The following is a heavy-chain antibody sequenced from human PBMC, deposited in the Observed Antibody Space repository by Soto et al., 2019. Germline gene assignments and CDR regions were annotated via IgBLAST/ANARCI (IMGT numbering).Heavy chain of an antibody. CDR1: GGSFSGYY. Sequence: PSETLSLTCAVYGGSFSGYYWSWIRQPPGKGLEWIGEINHSGSTNYNPSLKSRVTISVDTSKNQFSLKLTSVTATDTAIYFCARLIPRTGNWFDPWGQGTLVTVSS. D-gene: IGHD3-10*01. CDR2: INHSGST. V-gene: IGHV4-34*01. J-gene: IGHJ5*02. CDR3: ARLIPRTGNWFDP.